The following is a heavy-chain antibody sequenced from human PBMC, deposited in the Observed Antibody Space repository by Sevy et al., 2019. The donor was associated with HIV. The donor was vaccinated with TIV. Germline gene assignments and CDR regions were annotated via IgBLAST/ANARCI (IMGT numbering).Heavy chain of an antibody. D-gene: IGHD6-13*01. CDR3: ARGAVVIGTAATPVLDF. Sequence: SETQSLTCTVSDDSINSYYWSWIRQPPGKGLEWIGYIYNNFGSTSYSPALTSRVTISVVTSKNQFSLKLTSVTAADTAVYYCARGAVVIGTAATPVLDFWGQGSLVTVSS. CDR2: IYNNFGST. CDR1: DDSINSYY. V-gene: IGHV4-59*08. J-gene: IGHJ4*02.